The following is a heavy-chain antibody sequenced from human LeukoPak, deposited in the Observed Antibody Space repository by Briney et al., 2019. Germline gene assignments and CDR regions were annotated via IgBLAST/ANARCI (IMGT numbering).Heavy chain of an antibody. Sequence: PGGSLRLSCAASEFSVGSNYMTWVRQAPGKGLEWVSLIYSGGSTYYADSVKGRFTISRDNSKNTLYLQMNSLRAEDTAVYYCARLPKPNTNGWSSNAFDIWGQGTMVTVSS. V-gene: IGHV3-66*04. J-gene: IGHJ3*02. CDR2: IYSGGST. CDR3: ARLPKPNTNGWSSNAFDI. D-gene: IGHD6-19*01. CDR1: EFSVGSNY.